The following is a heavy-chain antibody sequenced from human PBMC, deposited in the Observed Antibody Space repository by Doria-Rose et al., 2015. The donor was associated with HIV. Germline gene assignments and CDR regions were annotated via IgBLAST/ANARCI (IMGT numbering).Heavy chain of an antibody. CDR2: IFSDDER. CDR1: GVSLSSPGMG. D-gene: IGHD6-13*01. Sequence: QVTLKESGPVLVKLTETLTLTCTVSGVSLSSPGMGVSWIRQPPGKALEWLANIFSDDERSYKTSLKSRLTISRGTSKSQVVLPMTDMDPVDTATYYCARIKSSRWYHKYYFDFWGQGTMVIVSA. CDR3: ARIKSSRWYHKYYFDF. V-gene: IGHV2-26*01. J-gene: IGHJ4*02.